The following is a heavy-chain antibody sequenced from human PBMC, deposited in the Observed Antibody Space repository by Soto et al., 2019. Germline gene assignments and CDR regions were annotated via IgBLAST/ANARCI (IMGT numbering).Heavy chain of an antibody. CDR3: ARGRSYGYWYYYYGMDV. D-gene: IGHD5-18*01. J-gene: IGHJ6*02. V-gene: IGHV4-34*01. Sequence: SETLSLTCAVSSGSISSYYWSWIRQSPGKGLEWIGEINHSGSTNYNPSLKSRVTISVDTSKNQFSLKLSSVTAADTAVYYCARGRSYGYWYYYYGMDVWGQGTTVTVSS. CDR1: SGSISSYY. CDR2: INHSGST.